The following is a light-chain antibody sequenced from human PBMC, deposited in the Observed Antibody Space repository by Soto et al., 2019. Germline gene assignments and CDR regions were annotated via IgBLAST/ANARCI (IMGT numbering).Light chain of an antibody. Sequence: LMTQSPATLSVSPGERATLSCRASQNLRSSLAWYQQKPGQAPRLLIYGASTRATGIPARFSGSGSGTEFTLTISSLQSEDFAVYFCQQYNIWPQTFGQGTKV. CDR1: QNLRSS. CDR3: QQYNIWPQT. CDR2: GAS. J-gene: IGKJ1*01. V-gene: IGKV3-15*01.